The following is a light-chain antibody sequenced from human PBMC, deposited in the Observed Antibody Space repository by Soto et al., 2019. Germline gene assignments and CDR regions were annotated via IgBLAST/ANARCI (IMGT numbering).Light chain of an antibody. V-gene: IGLV6-57*04. CDR2: ENS. Sequence: NFMLTQPHSVSESPGKAVTISCTRSSGSIANNFVHWYQRRPGSAPTPVIYENSQRPSGVPDRFSGSIDSSSNSASLTISGLRTEDEADYFCQSHDTGSPWVFGGGTKVTVL. CDR1: SGSIANNF. J-gene: IGLJ3*02. CDR3: QSHDTGSPWV.